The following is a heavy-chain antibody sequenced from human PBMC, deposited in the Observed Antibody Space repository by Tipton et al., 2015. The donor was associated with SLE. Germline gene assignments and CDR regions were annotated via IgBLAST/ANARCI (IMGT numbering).Heavy chain of an antibody. CDR3: AKDFRRYYAYWQYFDY. V-gene: IGHV3-9*01. CDR2: ISWNSGSI. J-gene: IGHJ4*02. D-gene: IGHD1-26*01. Sequence: SLRLSCAASGFSFDEYAMHWVRQAPGKGLEWVSGISWNSGSIVYADSVRGRFTISRDNAKKSLHLQMNSLRGDDTAMYFCAKDFRRYYAYWQYFDYWGQGILVTVSS. CDR1: GFSFDEYA.